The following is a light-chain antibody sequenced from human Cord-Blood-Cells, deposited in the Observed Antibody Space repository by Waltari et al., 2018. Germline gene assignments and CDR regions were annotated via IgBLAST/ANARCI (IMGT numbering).Light chain of an antibody. CDR1: QSVSSY. Sequence: EIVLTQSTATLSLSPGERATLSCRASQSVSSYLAWYQQKPGQAPRLLIYDASNRATGIPARFSGSGSGTDFTLTISSLEPEDFAVYYCQQRSNWPRTFGQGTKLEIK. CDR3: QQRSNWPRT. J-gene: IGKJ2*01. CDR2: DAS. V-gene: IGKV3-11*01.